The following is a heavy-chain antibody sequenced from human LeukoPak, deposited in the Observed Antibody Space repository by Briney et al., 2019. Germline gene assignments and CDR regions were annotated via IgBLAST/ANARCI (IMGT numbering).Heavy chain of an antibody. V-gene: IGHV3-23*01. CDR3: TKEGLPSGSSWSAWFDP. D-gene: IGHD3-10*01. Sequence: GGSLRLSCVASGFTFSTYAMGWVRQVPGKGLEWVSSVSESGGSTYYADSVKGRFTISRDNSKNTLYLQMNSLRPEDTAVYYCTKEGLPSGSSWSAWFDPWGQGTLVTVSS. CDR1: GFTFSTYA. CDR2: VSESGGST. J-gene: IGHJ5*02.